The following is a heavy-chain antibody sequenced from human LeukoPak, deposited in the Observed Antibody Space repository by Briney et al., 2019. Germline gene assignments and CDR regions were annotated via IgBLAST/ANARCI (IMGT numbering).Heavy chain of an antibody. Sequence: PGGSLRLSCVASGFTFSHYSLHWVRQAPGKGLEWVTLILYDGSKKYYTDSVRGRFTISRDDSKNTLYLQMNSLRPEDTAIYYCARDGLTGRTDGTPDHWGQGTLVTVSS. V-gene: IGHV3-30-3*01. J-gene: IGHJ4*02. CDR3: ARDGLTGRTDGTPDH. D-gene: IGHD1-20*01. CDR1: GFTFSHYS. CDR2: ILYDGSKK.